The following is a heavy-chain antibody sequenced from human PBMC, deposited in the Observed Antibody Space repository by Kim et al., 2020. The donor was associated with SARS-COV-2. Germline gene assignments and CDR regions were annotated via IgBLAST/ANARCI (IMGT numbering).Heavy chain of an antibody. CDR1: GFTFSSYA. Sequence: GGSLRLSCAASGFTFSSYAMHWVRQAPGKGLEWVAVISYDGSNKYYADSVKGRFTISRDNSKNTLYLQMNSLRAEDTAVYYCARAHYDILTGSEVDYWGQGTLVTVSS. D-gene: IGHD3-9*01. V-gene: IGHV3-30*04. CDR2: ISYDGSNK. CDR3: ARAHYDILTGSEVDY. J-gene: IGHJ4*02.